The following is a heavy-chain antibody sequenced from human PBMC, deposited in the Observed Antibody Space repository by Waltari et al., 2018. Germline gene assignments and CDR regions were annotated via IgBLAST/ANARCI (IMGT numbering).Heavy chain of an antibody. CDR2: INPSGGST. Sequence: QVQLVQSGAEVKKPGASVKVSCKVSGYTLTELSMHWVRQAPGKGLEWMGIINPSGGSTSYAQKFQGRVTMTRDTSTSTVYMELSSLRSEDTAVYYCARDRLKVGVYSSSWGSFDYWGQGTLVTVSS. D-gene: IGHD6-6*01. CDR1: GYTLTELS. V-gene: IGHV1-46*01. CDR3: ARDRLKVGVYSSSWGSFDY. J-gene: IGHJ4*02.